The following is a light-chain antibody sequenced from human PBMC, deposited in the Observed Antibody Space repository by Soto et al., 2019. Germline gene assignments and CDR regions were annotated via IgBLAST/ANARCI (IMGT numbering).Light chain of an antibody. V-gene: IGKV3-15*01. CDR3: HQATSGLRT. J-gene: IGKJ1*01. CDR2: GAS. Sequence: IVMTQSPVTLSMSPGDRATLSCRASQNVATNVAWYQQKPGQAPRLLIYGASIRATGVPARFSGSGSGTEFPLTIGSLQSEDFAVFYCHQATSGLRTFGRGTRVEV. CDR1: QNVATN.